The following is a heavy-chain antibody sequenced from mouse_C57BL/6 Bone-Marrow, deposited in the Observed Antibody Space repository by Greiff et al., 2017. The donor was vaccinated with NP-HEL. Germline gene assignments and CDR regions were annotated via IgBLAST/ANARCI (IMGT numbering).Heavy chain of an antibody. J-gene: IGHJ1*03. V-gene: IGHV1-19*01. CDR2: INPYNGGT. D-gene: IGHD1-1*01. Sequence: EVQGVESGPVLVKPGASVKMSCKASGYTFTDYYMNWVKQSHGKSLEWIGVINPYNGGTSYNQKFKGKATLTVDKSSSTAYMELNSLTSEDSAVYYCARPLLRRYWYFDVWGTGTTVTVSS. CDR3: ARPLLRRYWYFDV. CDR1: GYTFTDYY.